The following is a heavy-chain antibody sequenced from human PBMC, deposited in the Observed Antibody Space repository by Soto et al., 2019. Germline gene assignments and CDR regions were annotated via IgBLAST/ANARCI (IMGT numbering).Heavy chain of an antibody. V-gene: IGHV1-2*02. CDR2: INPKSGGT. D-gene: IGHD3-22*01. CDR3: ARGGTFAYDTSGYSVY. CDR1: GSTFSAYY. Sequence: ASVTVSCKPSGSTFSAYYMHWVRQAPGQGLEWMGWINPKSGGTLYAQKFQGRVTMTRDTSISTAYMELSRLRSDDTAVYYCARGGTFAYDTSGYSVYWGQGTLVTVSS. J-gene: IGHJ4*02.